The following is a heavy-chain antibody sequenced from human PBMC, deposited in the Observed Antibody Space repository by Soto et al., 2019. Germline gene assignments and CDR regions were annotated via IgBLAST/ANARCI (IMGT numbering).Heavy chain of an antibody. D-gene: IGHD3-16*01. Sequence: SETLSLTCTVSGGSISSYYWSWIRQPAGKGLEWIGRIYTSGSTNYNPSLKSRATMSVDTSKNQSSLKLSPVAAADTAVYYCTRGWGRESLHYSGQGTLVTVSS. J-gene: IGHJ4*02. CDR1: GGSISSYY. V-gene: IGHV4-4*07. CDR2: IYTSGST. CDR3: TRGWGRESLHY.